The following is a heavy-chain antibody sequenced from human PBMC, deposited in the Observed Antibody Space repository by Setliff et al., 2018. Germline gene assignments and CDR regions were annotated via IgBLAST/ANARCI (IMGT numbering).Heavy chain of an antibody. CDR1: GFTFDDYA. CDR2: INWNGGSI. Sequence: GGSLRLSCAASGFTFDDYAMTWVRQAPGKGLEWVSGINWNGGSIGYADSVKGRFTISRDNAKNSLYLLMNSLRAEDTALYYCVRDRLTIATLDYWGQGTLVTVSS. D-gene: IGHD4-4*01. J-gene: IGHJ4*02. CDR3: VRDRLTIATLDY. V-gene: IGHV3-20*04.